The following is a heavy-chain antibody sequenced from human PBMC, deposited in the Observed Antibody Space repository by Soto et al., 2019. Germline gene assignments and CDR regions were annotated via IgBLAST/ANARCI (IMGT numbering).Heavy chain of an antibody. CDR2: IIPIFGTA. CDR1: GGTFSSYA. Sequence: ASVKVSCKASGGTFSSYAISWVRQAPGQGLEWMGGIIPIFGTANYAQKFQGRVTITADESTSIAYMELSSLRSEDTAVYYCARDGGVYDYSPFDYWGQGTLVTVSS. J-gene: IGHJ4*02. CDR3: ARDGGVYDYSPFDY. V-gene: IGHV1-69*13. D-gene: IGHD4-4*01.